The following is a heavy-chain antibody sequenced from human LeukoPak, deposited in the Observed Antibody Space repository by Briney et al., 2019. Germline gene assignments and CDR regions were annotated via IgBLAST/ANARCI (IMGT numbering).Heavy chain of an antibody. Sequence: GGSLRLSCAASGFTLSNAWMSWVRQAPGKGLEWVGRIKSKTDGGTTDYAAPVKGRFTISRDDSKNTLYLQMNSLKTEDTAVYYCTTDQWVYSSSWSLSFQHWGQGTLVTVSS. CDR2: IKSKTDGGTT. V-gene: IGHV3-15*01. J-gene: IGHJ1*01. D-gene: IGHD6-13*01. CDR3: TTDQWVYSSSWSLSFQH. CDR1: GFTLSNAW.